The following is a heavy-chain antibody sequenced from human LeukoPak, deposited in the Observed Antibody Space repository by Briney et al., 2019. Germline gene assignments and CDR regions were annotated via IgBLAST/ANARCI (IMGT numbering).Heavy chain of an antibody. CDR1: GFTFSSYW. CDR3: ARGPYSSPDAFDI. D-gene: IGHD6-13*01. J-gene: IGHJ3*02. Sequence: PGGSLRLSCAASGFTFSSYWMHWVRQAPGKGLVWVSRINSDGSSTSYADSVKGRFTISRDNAKNTLYLQMNSLRAEDTAVYYCARGPYSSPDAFDIWGQGTMVTVSS. CDR2: INSDGSST. V-gene: IGHV3-74*01.